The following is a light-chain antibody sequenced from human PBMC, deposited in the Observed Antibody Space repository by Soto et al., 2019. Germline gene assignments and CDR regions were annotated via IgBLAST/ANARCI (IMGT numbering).Light chain of an antibody. CDR3: QQGDSTPYT. CDR1: QSINTY. CDR2: TTS. J-gene: IGKJ2*01. Sequence: DIQMTQSPSSLSASVGDRVTITCRTSQSINTYLNGYQQKPGKAPNLLIYTTSHLHSGVPSRFIGCGSGTDFTLTISSLQPEDFATYFGQQGDSTPYTFGQGTTLEIK. V-gene: IGKV1-39*01.